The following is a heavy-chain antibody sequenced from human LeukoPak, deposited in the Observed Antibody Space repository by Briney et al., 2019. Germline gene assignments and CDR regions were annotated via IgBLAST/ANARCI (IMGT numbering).Heavy chain of an antibody. D-gene: IGHD2-15*01. CDR3: ATSTYSSGGSCYSRTFQY. CDR2: INSDGSST. Sequence: PGGSLRLSCAASGFTFSSYWMHWVRQAPGKGLVWVSRINSDGSSTNYADSVKGRFTISRDNAKNTLYLQMNSLRAEDTAVYYCATSTYSSGGSCYSRTFQYWGQGTLVTVSS. CDR1: GFTFSSYW. V-gene: IGHV3-74*01. J-gene: IGHJ4*02.